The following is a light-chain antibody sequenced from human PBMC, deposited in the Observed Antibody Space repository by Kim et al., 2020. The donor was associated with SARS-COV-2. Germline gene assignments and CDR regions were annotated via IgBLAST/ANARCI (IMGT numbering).Light chain of an antibody. CDR1: QTISSS. J-gene: IGKJ1*01. Sequence: AAVGDRVTISCRASQTISSSLAWYQQKAGKAPKLLIYKASSVESGVPSRFSGSGSGTEFTLTISSLQPDDFATYYCQQHDSSPWTFGQGTKVDIK. CDR3: QQHDSSPWT. V-gene: IGKV1-5*03. CDR2: KAS.